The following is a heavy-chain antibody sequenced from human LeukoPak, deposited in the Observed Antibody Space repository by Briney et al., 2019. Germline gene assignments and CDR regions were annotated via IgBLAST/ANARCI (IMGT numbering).Heavy chain of an antibody. CDR3: ARALPRTPGYYYGMDV. CDR2: IWYDGSNK. V-gene: IGHV3-33*01. Sequence: QPGRSLRLSCAASGFTFSSYGMHWVRQAPGKGLEWVAGIWYDGSNKYYADSVKGRFTISRDNSKNTLYLQMNSLRAEDTAVYYCARALPRTPGYYYGMDVWGKGTTVTVSS. D-gene: IGHD1-1*01. CDR1: GFTFSSYG. J-gene: IGHJ6*04.